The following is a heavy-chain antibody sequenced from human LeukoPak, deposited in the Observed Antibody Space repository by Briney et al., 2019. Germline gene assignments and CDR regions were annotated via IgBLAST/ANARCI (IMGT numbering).Heavy chain of an antibody. D-gene: IGHD3-10*01. CDR1: GFTVSSNY. J-gene: IGHJ6*02. CDR2: IYSGGST. V-gene: IGHV3-66*01. Sequence: GGSLRLSCAASGFTVSSNYMSWVRQAPGKGLEWVSVIYSGGSTYYADSVKGRFTISRDNSKNTLYLQMNSLRAEDTAVYYCARGGGWHYYYYGMDVWGQGTTVTVSS. CDR3: ARGGGWHYYYYGMDV.